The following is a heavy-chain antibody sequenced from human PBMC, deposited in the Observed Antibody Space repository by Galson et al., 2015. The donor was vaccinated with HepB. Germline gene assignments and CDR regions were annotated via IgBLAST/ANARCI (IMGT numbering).Heavy chain of an antibody. CDR2: IKEDGSDK. D-gene: IGHD2-15*01. V-gene: IGHV3-7*01. CDR1: GFTFSNYR. CDR3: ASSSYKLPGY. J-gene: IGHJ4*02. Sequence: SLRLSCAASGFTFSNYRMSWVRRAPGKGLEWVANIKEDGSDKYYVDSVKGRFTISRDNAQNSLYLQMNNLRAEDTAVYFCASSSYKLPGYWGQGTLVTVSS.